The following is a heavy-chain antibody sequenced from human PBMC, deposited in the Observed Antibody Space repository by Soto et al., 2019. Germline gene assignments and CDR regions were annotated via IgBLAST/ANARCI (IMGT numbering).Heavy chain of an antibody. CDR3: ARGRTGTTWYYYYGMDV. CDR2: IIPIFGTA. J-gene: IGHJ6*02. V-gene: IGHV1-69*13. CDR1: GGTFSSYA. D-gene: IGHD1-7*01. Sequence: SVKVSCKASGGTFSSYAISWVRQAPGQGLEWMGGIIPIFGTANYAQKFQGRVTITADESTSTAYMELSSLRSEDTAVYYCARGRTGTTWYYYYGMDVWGQGTTVTV.